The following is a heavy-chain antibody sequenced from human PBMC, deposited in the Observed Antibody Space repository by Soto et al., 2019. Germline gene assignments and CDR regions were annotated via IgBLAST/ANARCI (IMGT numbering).Heavy chain of an antibody. CDR3: TTTVPAAIYAFDI. V-gene: IGHV3-15*01. CDR2: IKSKTDGGTT. J-gene: IGHJ3*02. D-gene: IGHD2-2*02. Sequence: GGSLRLSCAASGFTFSNARMSWVRQAPGKGLEWVGRIKSKTDGGTTDYAAPVKGRFTISRDDSKNTLYLQMNSLKTEDTAVYYCTTTVPAAIYAFDIWGQGTMVTVSS. CDR1: GFTFSNAR.